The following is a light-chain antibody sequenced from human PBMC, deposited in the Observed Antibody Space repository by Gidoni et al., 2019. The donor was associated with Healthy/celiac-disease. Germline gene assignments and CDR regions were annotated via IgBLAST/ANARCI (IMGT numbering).Light chain of an antibody. CDR2: GAS. Sequence: EIVLTQSPGTLSLSPGERATLSCRASQSVSSSYLAWYQQKPGQAPRLLIYGASSRATGIPDRFSGSGSGTDFTLTISRLEPEDFAVYYCQPSGLTFGGGTKVEIK. J-gene: IGKJ4*01. CDR3: QPSGLT. CDR1: QSVSSSY. V-gene: IGKV3-20*01.